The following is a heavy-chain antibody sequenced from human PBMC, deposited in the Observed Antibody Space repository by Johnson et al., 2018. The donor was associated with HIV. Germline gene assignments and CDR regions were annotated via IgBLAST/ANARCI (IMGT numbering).Heavy chain of an antibody. J-gene: IGHJ3*02. Sequence: EVQLVESGGGLIQPGGSLRLSCAASGFTVSSNYMSWVRQAPGKGLEWVSVIYSGGSTYYADSVKGRFTISRDNSKNTLYLQMGSLRAEDMAVYYCARELQLWFSAFDIWGQGTMVTVSS. CDR1: GFTVSSNY. CDR2: IYSGGST. V-gene: IGHV3-66*03. D-gene: IGHD5-18*01. CDR3: ARELQLWFSAFDI.